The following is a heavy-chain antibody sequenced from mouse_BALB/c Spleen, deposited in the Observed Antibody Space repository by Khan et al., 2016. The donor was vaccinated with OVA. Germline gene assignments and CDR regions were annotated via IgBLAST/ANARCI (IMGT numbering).Heavy chain of an antibody. V-gene: IGHV1S41*01. CDR3: ARENYYGRTYYAMDY. CDR2: IGPGSGST. D-gene: IGHD1-1*01. CDR1: GYTFTSYW. Sequence: DLVKPGASVKLSCKASGYTFTSYWINWIKQRPRQGLEWIGRIGPGSGSTYYNEVFKGKATLTVETSSSTAYIQLSSLSSEDSAVYFCARENYYGRTYYAMDYWGQGTSVTVSS. J-gene: IGHJ4*01.